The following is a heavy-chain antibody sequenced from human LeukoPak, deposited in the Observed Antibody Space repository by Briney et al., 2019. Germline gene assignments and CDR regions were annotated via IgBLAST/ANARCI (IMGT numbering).Heavy chain of an antibody. CDR3: AKAIGAAAGFTAFDY. Sequence: GGSLRLSCAASGFTFDDYAMHWVRQAPGKGLEWVSGISWNSGSIGYADSVKGRFTISRDNAKNSLYLQMNSLRAEDTALYYCAKAIGAAAGFTAFDYWGQGTLVTVSS. CDR1: GFTFDDYA. J-gene: IGHJ4*02. V-gene: IGHV3-9*01. D-gene: IGHD6-13*01. CDR2: ISWNSGSI.